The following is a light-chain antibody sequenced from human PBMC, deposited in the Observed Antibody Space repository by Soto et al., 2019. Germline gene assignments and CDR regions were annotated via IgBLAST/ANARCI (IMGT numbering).Light chain of an antibody. CDR2: EVS. CDR1: QSLIHSDGNTY. Sequence: DVVMTQSPLSLPVTLGQPASISCRSSQSLIHSDGNTYLNWFQQRPAQSPRRLIYEVSDRDSGVPDRFSGSGSGPDFTLKISRVEAEDVGVYYCMQGTHWPWTFGQGTEVEIK. J-gene: IGKJ1*01. CDR3: MQGTHWPWT. V-gene: IGKV2-30*02.